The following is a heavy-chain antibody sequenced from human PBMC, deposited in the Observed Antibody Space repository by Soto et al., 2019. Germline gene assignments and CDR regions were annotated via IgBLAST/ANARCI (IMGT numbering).Heavy chain of an antibody. D-gene: IGHD3-10*01. CDR1: GFTFSSYS. J-gene: IGHJ4*02. CDR3: ARDPDGSGSYYKWDYYFDY. CDR2: ISSSSSYI. V-gene: IGHV3-21*01. Sequence: GGSLRLSCAASGFTFSSYSMNWVRQAPGKGLEWVSSISSSSSYIYYADSVKGRFTISRDNAKNSLYLQMNSLRAEDTAVYYCARDPDGSGSYYKWDYYFDYWGQGTLVTVSS.